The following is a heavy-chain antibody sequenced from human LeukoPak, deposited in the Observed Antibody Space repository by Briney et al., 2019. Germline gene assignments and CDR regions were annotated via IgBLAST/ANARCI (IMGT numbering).Heavy chain of an antibody. CDR2: IYYSGGT. CDR3: ARTYYYDSSCYLNHWFDP. V-gene: IGHV4-39*07. J-gene: IGHJ5*02. Sequence: SETLSLTCTVSGGSFSSSSYYWGWIRQPPGKGLEWIGSIYYSGGTYYNPSLKSRVTMSVDTFKKQFSLKLSSVTAADTAVCHCARTYYYDSSCYLNHWFDPWGQGTLVTVSS. CDR1: GGSFSSSSYY. D-gene: IGHD3-22*01.